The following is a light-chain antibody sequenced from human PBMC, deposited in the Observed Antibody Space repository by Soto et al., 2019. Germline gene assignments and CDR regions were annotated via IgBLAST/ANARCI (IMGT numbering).Light chain of an antibody. CDR2: KAS. V-gene: IGKV1-5*03. J-gene: IGKJ1*01. Sequence: DIQMTQSPSTLSASVGDRVTITSRASQSISSWMAWYQQKPGKSAKLLIYKASRLESGIPSRFSGSGSGTEFTLTISSLQPDDFAAYYCQQYNSYSRTFGQGTKVEIK. CDR3: QQYNSYSRT. CDR1: QSISSW.